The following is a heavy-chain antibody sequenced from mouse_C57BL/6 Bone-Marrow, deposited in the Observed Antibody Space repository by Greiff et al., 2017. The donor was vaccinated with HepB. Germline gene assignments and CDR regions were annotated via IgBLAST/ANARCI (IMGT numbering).Heavy chain of an antibody. J-gene: IGHJ4*01. Sequence: EVQVVESGEGLVKPGGSLKLSCAASGFTFSSYAMSWVRQTPEKRLEWVAYISSGGDYIYYADTVKGRFTISRDNARNTLYLQMSSLKSEDTAMYYCTRDRGNYYAMDYWGQGTSVTVSS. CDR3: TRDRGNYYAMDY. CDR2: ISSGGDYI. CDR1: GFTFSSYA. D-gene: IGHD2-1*01. V-gene: IGHV5-9-1*02.